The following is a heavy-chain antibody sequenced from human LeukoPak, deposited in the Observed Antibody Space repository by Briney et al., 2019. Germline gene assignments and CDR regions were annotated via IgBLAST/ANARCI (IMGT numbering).Heavy chain of an antibody. D-gene: IGHD6-25*01. CDR3: ARRSAAKDAFDI. CDR1: GFSFNNYA. J-gene: IGHJ3*02. V-gene: IGHV3-23*01. Sequence: GGSLRLSCAASGFSFNNYAMHWVRQAPGKGLEWVSAISGSGGSTYYADSVKGRFTISRDNSKNTLYLQMNSLRAEDTAVYYCARRSAAKDAFDIWGQGTKVTVSS. CDR2: ISGSGGST.